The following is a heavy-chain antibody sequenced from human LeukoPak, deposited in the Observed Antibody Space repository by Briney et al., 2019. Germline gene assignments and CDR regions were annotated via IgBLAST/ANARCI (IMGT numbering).Heavy chain of an antibody. CDR3: ASDRSHMANEGMDV. V-gene: IGHV1-8*01. CDR2: MNPNSGNT. J-gene: IGHJ6*02. Sequence: ASVKVSCKASGYTFTSYDINWVRQATGQGLEWMGWMNPNSGNTGYAQKFQGRVTMTRNTSISTAYMELSSLRSEDTAVYYCASDRSHMANEGMDVWGQGTTVTVSS. D-gene: IGHD1-1*01. CDR1: GYTFTSYD.